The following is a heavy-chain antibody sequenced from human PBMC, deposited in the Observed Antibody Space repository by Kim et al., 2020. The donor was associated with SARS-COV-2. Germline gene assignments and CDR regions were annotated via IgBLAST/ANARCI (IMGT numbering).Heavy chain of an antibody. CDR3: ARDPRIAARPGNSGRAYYYGMDV. CDR2: IYYSGST. D-gene: IGHD6-6*01. Sequence: SETLSLTCTVSGGSISSSSYYWGWIRQPPGKGLEWIGSIYYSGSTYYNPSLKSRVTISVDTSKNQFSLKLSSVTAADTAVYYCARDPRIAARPGNSGRAYYYGMDVWGQGTTVTVSS. CDR1: GGSISSSSYY. V-gene: IGHV4-39*07. J-gene: IGHJ6*02.